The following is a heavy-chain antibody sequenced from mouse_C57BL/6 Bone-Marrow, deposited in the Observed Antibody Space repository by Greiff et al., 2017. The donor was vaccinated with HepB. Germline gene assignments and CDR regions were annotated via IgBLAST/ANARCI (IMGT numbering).Heavy chain of an antibody. CDR2: ISSGSSTI. V-gene: IGHV5-17*01. Sequence: VQLKESGGGLVKPGGSLKLSCAASGFTFSDYGMHWVRQAPEKGLEWVAYISSGSSTIYYADTVKGRFTISRDNAKNTLFLQMTSLRSEDTAMYYCARNWDVAMDYWGQGTSVTVSS. CDR1: GFTFSDYG. D-gene: IGHD4-1*01. CDR3: ARNWDVAMDY. J-gene: IGHJ4*01.